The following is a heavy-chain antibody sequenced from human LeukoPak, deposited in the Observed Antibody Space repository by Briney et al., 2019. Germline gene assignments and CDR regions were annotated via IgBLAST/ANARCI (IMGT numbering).Heavy chain of an antibody. CDR3: ARDGYCSSNSCLDY. V-gene: IGHV3-30-3*01. J-gene: IGHJ4*02. CDR2: ISYDGTIK. Sequence: HPGGSLRLSCAASGFTLSSYAIHWVRQPPGKGLEWVTVISYDGTIKYYADSVKGRFTISRDNSKNTLDLQMSSLRVDDTAVYYCARDGYCSSNSCLDYWGQGTLVTVSS. CDR1: GFTLSSYA. D-gene: IGHD2-2*03.